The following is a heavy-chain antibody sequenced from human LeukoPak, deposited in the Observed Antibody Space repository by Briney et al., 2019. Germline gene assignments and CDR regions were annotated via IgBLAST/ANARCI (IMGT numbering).Heavy chain of an antibody. CDR2: IKQDGSEK. D-gene: IGHD5-18*01. J-gene: IGHJ6*02. CDR1: GFTFSSYW. V-gene: IGHV3-7*01. CDR3: ASSGYSYGPYYYYGMDV. Sequence: GGSLRLSCAASGFTFSSYWMSWVRQAPGKGLEWVANIKQDGSEKYYVDSVKGRFTISRDNAKNSLYLQMNSLGAEDTAVYYCASSGYSYGPYYYYGMDVWGQGTTVTVSS.